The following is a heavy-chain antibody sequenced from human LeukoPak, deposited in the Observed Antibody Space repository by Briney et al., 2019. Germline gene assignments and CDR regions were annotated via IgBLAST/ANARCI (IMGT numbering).Heavy chain of an antibody. D-gene: IGHD2-15*01. Sequence: GASVKVSCKASGYTFTSYGISWVRQAPGQGLEWMGWISAYNGNTNYAQKLQGRVTMTTDTSTSTAYMELRSLRSDDTAVYYCARDGCSGGSCYLYGDYGNNWFDPWGQGTLVTVSS. CDR2: ISAYNGNT. V-gene: IGHV1-18*01. CDR3: ARDGCSGGSCYLYGDYGNNWFDP. CDR1: GYTFTSYG. J-gene: IGHJ5*02.